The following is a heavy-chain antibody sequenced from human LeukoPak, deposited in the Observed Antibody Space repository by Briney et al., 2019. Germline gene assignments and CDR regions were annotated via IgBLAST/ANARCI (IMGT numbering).Heavy chain of an antibody. V-gene: IGHV3-23*01. D-gene: IGHD6-13*01. CDR3: AKGGEYSSSLDY. Sequence: HPGGSLRLSRAASGFTFSSYAMSWVRQAPGKGLEWVSAISGSGGSTYYADSVKGRFTISRDNSKNTLYLQMNSLRAEDTAVYYCAKGGEYSSSLDYWGQGTLVTVSS. J-gene: IGHJ4*02. CDR1: GFTFSSYA. CDR2: ISGSGGST.